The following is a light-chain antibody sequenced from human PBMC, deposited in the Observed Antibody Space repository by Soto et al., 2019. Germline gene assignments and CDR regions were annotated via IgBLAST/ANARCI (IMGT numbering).Light chain of an antibody. J-gene: IGKJ5*01. Sequence: DTQLTQSPSFLSASVGDRVTIACRASQDVSRSVGWYQQKPGTAPKLLISAASTLNSGVPSRFSGSGSGTEFTLTISGLQPEDFATYYCLQHTGYPITFGQGTRLEIK. CDR2: AAS. V-gene: IGKV1-9*01. CDR3: LQHTGYPIT. CDR1: QDVSRS.